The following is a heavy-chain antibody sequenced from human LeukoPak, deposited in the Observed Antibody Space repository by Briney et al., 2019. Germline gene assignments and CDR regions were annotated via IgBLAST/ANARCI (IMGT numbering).Heavy chain of an antibody. CDR3: ARGTVWGPPNAFDI. CDR1: GWFFSGYY. V-gene: IGHV4-34*01. Sequence: PSETLSLTCAVYGWFFSGYYWSWIRQPPGKGLEWIGEINHSGSTNYNPSLKSRVTISVDTSKNQFSLKLSSVTAADTAVYYCARGTVWGPPNAFDIWGQGTMVTVSS. D-gene: IGHD3-16*01. J-gene: IGHJ3*02. CDR2: INHSGST.